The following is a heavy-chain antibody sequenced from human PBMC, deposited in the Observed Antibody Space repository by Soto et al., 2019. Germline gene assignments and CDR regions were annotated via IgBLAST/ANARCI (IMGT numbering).Heavy chain of an antibody. CDR3: ARGLTLLWFGELDY. J-gene: IGHJ4*02. CDR1: GFTFSSYG. D-gene: IGHD3-10*01. V-gene: IGHV3-33*01. Sequence: PGGSLRLSCAASGFTFSSYGMHWVRQAPGMGLEWVALMWYDGSNKYYADSVKGRFTISRDISKKTLYLQMNSLRAADTAVYYCARGLTLLWFGELDYWGQGTLVTVSS. CDR2: MWYDGSNK.